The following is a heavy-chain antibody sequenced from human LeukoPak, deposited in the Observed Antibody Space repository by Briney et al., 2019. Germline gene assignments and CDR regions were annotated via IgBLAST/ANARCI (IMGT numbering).Heavy chain of an antibody. V-gene: IGHV3-23*01. D-gene: IGHD3-22*01. CDR2: ISGSGGTT. J-gene: IGHJ4*02. CDR1: GFTFSSYA. Sequence: GGSLRLSCAASGFTFSSYAMNWVRQAPGKGLEWVSTISGSGGTTYFADSVKGRFTISRDNSKNTLYLQMNSLRVEDTAVYYCAKVQGYYDSSGYYVDYWGQGTLVTVSS. CDR3: AKVQGYYDSSGYYVDY.